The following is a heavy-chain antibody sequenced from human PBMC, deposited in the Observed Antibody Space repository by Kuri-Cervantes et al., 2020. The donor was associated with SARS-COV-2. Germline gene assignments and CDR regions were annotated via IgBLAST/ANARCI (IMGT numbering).Heavy chain of an antibody. CDR1: GFTFSSNA. V-gene: IGHV3-23*01. Sequence: GGSLRPSCAASGFTFSSNAMSWVRQAPGKGLEWVSAISGSGGSTYYADSVKGRFTISRDNSKNTLYLQMNSPRAEDTAVYYCAKLASFTRLGGSESYIDYYYGMDVWGQGTTVTVSS. J-gene: IGHJ6*02. CDR3: AKLASFTRLGGSESYIDYYYGMDV. D-gene: IGHD3-10*01. CDR2: ISGSGGST.